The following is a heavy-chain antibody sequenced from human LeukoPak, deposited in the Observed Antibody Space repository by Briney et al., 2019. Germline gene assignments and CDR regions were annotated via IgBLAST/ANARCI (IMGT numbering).Heavy chain of an antibody. CDR2: INPNSGGT. J-gene: IGHJ3*01. Sequence: GASGRVSCKASEYTFSGHFIHWMRQAPGQGLEWVGWINPNSGGTNYAQKFQGRVTLTRDTSAGTAYMDLSSLRSDDTAVYYCAQSIAVPRIPTFDVWGQGTVVAVSS. CDR1: EYTFSGHF. CDR3: AQSIAVPRIPTFDV. V-gene: IGHV1-2*02. D-gene: IGHD6-19*01.